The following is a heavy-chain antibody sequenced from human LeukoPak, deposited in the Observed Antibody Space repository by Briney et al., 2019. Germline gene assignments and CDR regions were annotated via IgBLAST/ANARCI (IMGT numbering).Heavy chain of an antibody. CDR3: ARHVDGNNWFDP. D-gene: IGHD3-9*01. J-gene: IGHJ5*02. CDR1: GCSISSYY. V-gene: IGHV4-59*08. Sequence: SETLSLTCTVSGCSISSYYWSWIRQPPGKGLEWIGYIYYSGSTNYNPSLKSRVTISVDTSKNQFSLKLSSVTAADTAVYYCARHVDGNNWFDPWGQGTLVTVSS. CDR2: IYYSGST.